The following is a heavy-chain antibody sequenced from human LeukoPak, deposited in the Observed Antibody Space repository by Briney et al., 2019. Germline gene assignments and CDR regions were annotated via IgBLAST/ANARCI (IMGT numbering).Heavy chain of an antibody. J-gene: IGHJ4*02. V-gene: IGHV4-4*02. CDR2: INHSGST. CDR3: ARLDYDFTSGFDY. Sequence: SETLSLTCAVSGGSISSSNWWSWVRQPPGKGLEWIGEINHSGSTNYNPSLKSRVTISVDKSKNQFSLKLNSVTAADTAVYYCARLDYDFTSGFDYWGQGTLVTVSS. D-gene: IGHD3-3*01. CDR1: GGSISSSNW.